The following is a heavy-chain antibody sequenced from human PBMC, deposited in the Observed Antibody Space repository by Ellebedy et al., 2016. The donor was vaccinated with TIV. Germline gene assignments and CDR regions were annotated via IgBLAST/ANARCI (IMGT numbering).Heavy chain of an antibody. CDR1: GFTVSSNY. J-gene: IGHJ4*02. D-gene: IGHD3-10*01. Sequence: PGGSLRLSCAASGFTVSSNYMSWVRQAPGKGLEWVSVIYSGGSTYYADSVKGRFTISRDNSKNTLYLQMNSLRAEDTAVYYCAREETYYYGSGSYLAYWGQGTLVTVSS. V-gene: IGHV3-66*01. CDR3: AREETYYYGSGSYLAY. CDR2: IYSGGST.